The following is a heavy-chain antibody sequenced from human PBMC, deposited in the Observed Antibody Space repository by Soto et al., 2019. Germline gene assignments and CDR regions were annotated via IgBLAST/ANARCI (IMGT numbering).Heavy chain of an antibody. J-gene: IGHJ5*02. Sequence: QLQLQESGPGLVKPSETLSLTCTVSGGSISSSSYYWGWIRQPPGKGLEWIGSIYYSGRTYYNPSLTSRVPTSIESSXXQFSLKLSSVAADTAVYYCARHSQAARWKLGWFDRWGQGTLVTVSS. D-gene: IGHD6-6*01. CDR3: ARHSQAARWKLGWFDR. CDR1: GGSISSSSYY. V-gene: IGHV4-39*01. CDR2: IYYSGRT.